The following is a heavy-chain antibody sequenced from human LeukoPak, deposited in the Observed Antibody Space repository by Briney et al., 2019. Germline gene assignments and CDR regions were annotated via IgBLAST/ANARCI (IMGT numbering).Heavy chain of an antibody. Sequence: GASVKVSCKASGYTFTGYYMHWVRQAPGQGLEWMGWINPNSGGTNYAQKFQGRVTMTRDTSISTAYMELSRLRSDDTAVYYCARSMTTVTTFWFDPWGQGTLVTVSS. D-gene: IGHD4-17*01. CDR2: INPNSGGT. J-gene: IGHJ5*02. V-gene: IGHV1-2*02. CDR1: GYTFTGYY. CDR3: ARSMTTVTTFWFDP.